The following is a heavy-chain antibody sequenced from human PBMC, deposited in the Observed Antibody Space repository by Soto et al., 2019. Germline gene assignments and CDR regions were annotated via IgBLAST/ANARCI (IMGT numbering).Heavy chain of an antibody. D-gene: IGHD6-13*01. CDR3: ARDTDSSSWYSYYGMDV. CDR1: GYTFTSYG. V-gene: IGHV1-18*01. J-gene: IGHJ6*02. CDR2: ISAYNGNT. Sequence: ASVKVSCKASGYTFTSYGISWVRQAPGQGLEWMGWISAYNGNTNYAQKLQGRVTMTTDTSTSTAYMELRSLRSDDTALYYCARDTDSSSWYSYYGMDVWGQGTTVTVSS.